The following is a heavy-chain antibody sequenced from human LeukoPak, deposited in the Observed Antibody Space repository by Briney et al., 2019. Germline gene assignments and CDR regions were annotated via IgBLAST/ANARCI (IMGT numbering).Heavy chain of an antibody. CDR1: GFTFSDYY. CDR2: ISSSGSTI. J-gene: IGHJ6*02. V-gene: IGHV3-11*01. D-gene: IGHD1-26*01. CDR3: ARVKGGATRILMIYYYYGMDV. Sequence: GGSLRLSCAASGFTFSDYYMSWIRQAPGKGLEWVSYISSSGSTIYYADSVKGRFTISRDNAKNSLYLQMNSLRAEDTAVYYCARVKGGATRILMIYYYYGMDVWGQGTTVTVSS.